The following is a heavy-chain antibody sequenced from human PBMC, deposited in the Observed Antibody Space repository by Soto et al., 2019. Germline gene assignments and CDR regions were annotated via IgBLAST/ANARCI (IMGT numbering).Heavy chain of an antibody. CDR3: ARGHIAAAGPWWFDP. J-gene: IGHJ5*02. CDR1: GFTFSSYS. D-gene: IGHD6-13*01. Sequence: GGSLRLSCAASGFTFSSYSMNWVRQAPGKGLEWVSSISSSSSYIYYADSVKGRFTISRDNAKNSLYLQMNSLRAEETAVYYCARGHIAAAGPWWFDPWGQGTLVTVSS. CDR2: ISSSSSYI. V-gene: IGHV3-21*01.